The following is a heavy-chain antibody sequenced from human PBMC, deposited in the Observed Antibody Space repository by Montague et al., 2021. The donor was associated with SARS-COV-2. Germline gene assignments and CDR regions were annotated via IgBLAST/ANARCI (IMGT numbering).Heavy chain of an antibody. CDR3: ARDASYFGPGRENPGACGP. CDR2: IYANGNF. D-gene: IGHD2/OR15-2a*01. J-gene: IGHJ5*02. CDR1: GDSITPYGDSIGGYF. Sequence: SETLSLTCSVSGDSITPYGDSIGGYFWSWIRQPAGKGLEWIGRIYANGNFDYNPSLNSRVSMSMDTSKQEFSMRLISVTAADTAVYYCARDASYFGPGRENPGACGPWGQGILVTVSS. V-gene: IGHV4-4*07.